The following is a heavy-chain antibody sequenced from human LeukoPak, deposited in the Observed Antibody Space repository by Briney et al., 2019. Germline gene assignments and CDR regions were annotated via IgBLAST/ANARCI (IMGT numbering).Heavy chain of an antibody. D-gene: IGHD3-3*01. CDR2: MNPNSGNT. CDR3: ARSPTYYDFWSGYLRYYYYYGMDV. Sequence: ASVKVSCKASGYTFTSYDINWVRQATGQGLEWMGWMNPNSGNTGYAQKFQGRVTMTRNTSISTAYMELSSLRSEDTAVYYCARSPTYYDFWSGYLRYYYYYGMDVWGQGTTVTVSS. J-gene: IGHJ6*02. CDR1: GYTFTSYD. V-gene: IGHV1-8*01.